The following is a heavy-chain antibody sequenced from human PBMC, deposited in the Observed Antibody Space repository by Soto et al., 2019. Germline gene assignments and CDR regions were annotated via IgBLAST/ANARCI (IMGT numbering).Heavy chain of an antibody. Sequence: GSLRLSCAASGXTITRYSMNWVRQAPGKGLELVSSISSTTNYIYYGDSMKGRFTISRDNAKNSLYLEMNSLRAEDTAVYYCARESEDLTSNFDYWGQGTLGTVS. CDR1: GXTITRYS. V-gene: IGHV3-21*06. CDR3: ARESEDLTSNFDY. CDR2: ISSTTNYI. J-gene: IGHJ4*02.